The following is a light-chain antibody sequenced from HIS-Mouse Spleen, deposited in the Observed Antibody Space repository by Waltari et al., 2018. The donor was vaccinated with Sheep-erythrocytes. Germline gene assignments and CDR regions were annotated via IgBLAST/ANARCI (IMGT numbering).Light chain of an antibody. CDR1: SSDVGSYNL. CDR2: EGS. Sequence: QSALTPPASVSGSPGQSITISCPGPSSDVGSYNLVSWYQQHPGKAPKLMIYEGSKRPSGVSNRFSGSKSGNTASLTISGLQAEDEADYYCCSYAGSSTPWVFGGGTKLTVL. CDR3: CSYAGSSTPWV. J-gene: IGLJ3*02. V-gene: IGLV2-23*01.